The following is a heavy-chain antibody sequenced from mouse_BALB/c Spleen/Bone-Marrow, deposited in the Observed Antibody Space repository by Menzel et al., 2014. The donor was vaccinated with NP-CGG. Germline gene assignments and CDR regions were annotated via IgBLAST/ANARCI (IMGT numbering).Heavy chain of an antibody. CDR1: GFNIKDTY. D-gene: IGHD2-9*01. Sequence: EVKLVESGAELVKPGASVKLSCTASGFNIKDTYMRWVKQRPEQGLEWIGRIDPANGNTKYDPKFQGKATITADTSSNTAYLQLSSLPSEDTAVYYCTTYYGSRFTYWGQGTLVTVSA. V-gene: IGHV14-3*02. CDR3: TTYYGSRFTY. J-gene: IGHJ3*01. CDR2: IDPANGNT.